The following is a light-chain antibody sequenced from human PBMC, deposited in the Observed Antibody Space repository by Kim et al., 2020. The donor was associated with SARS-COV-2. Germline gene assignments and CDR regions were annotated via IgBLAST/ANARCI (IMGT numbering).Light chain of an antibody. CDR2: DVS. J-gene: IGLJ1*01. V-gene: IGLV2-14*03. Sequence: RSITISCPGTSRDVGGYNYVSWYQQHPGKAPKLMIYDVSNRPSGVSNRFSGSKSGNTASLTISGLQAEDEADYYCSSYTSSSPYVFGTGTKVTVL. CDR1: SRDVGGYNY. CDR3: SSYTSSSPYV.